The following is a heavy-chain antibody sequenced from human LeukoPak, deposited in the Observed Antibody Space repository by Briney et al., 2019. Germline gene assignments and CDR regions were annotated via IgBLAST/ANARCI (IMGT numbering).Heavy chain of an antibody. D-gene: IGHD3-22*01. V-gene: IGHV3-30*03. J-gene: IGHJ5*02. Sequence: GGSLRLSCAASGFTFSSYGMHWVRQAPGKGLEWVAVISDDGSNKYYADSVKGRFTISRDNSKNTLYLQMNSLRPEDTAVYYCTRTVPCSGHYCPHSWFDPWGQGTLVTVSS. CDR2: ISDDGSNK. CDR3: TRTVPCSGHYCPHSWFDP. CDR1: GFTFSSYG.